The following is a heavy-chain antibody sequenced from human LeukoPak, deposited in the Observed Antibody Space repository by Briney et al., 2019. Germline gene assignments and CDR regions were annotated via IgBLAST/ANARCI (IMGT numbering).Heavy chain of an antibody. CDR1: GYTFTSYY. D-gene: IGHD3-22*01. CDR2: INPSGDPT. CDR3: ARSSGYYSSLFYMHV. J-gene: IGHJ6*03. V-gene: IGHV1-46*01. Sequence: EASVKVSCKAFGYTFTSYYMHWVRQAPGQGLEWVGIINPSGDPTTYAQKFQGRVTMTSDMSTSTVYMELSSLRSEDTAVYYCARSSGYYSSLFYMHVWGKGTTVTVSS.